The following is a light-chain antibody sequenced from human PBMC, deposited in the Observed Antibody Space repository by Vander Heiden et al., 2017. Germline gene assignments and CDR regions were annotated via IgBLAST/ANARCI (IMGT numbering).Light chain of an antibody. CDR2: DAS. CDR3: QQYDNHPLT. J-gene: IGKJ4*02. V-gene: IGKV1-33*01. CDR1: QDIRNY. Sequence: DMKMTESTSSLSASVGDRVTITCQASQDIRNYLNWYQQKPGKAPKLLIYDASNLETGVPSRFSGSGSGTDFTFTISSLQPEDIATYYCQQYDNHPLTFGGGTKVEIK.